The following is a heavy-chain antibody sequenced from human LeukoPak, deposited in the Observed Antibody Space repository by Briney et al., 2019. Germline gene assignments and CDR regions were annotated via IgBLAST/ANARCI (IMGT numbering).Heavy chain of an antibody. CDR1: GFTFNRYG. Sequence: PGGALILCCAASGFTFNRYGMHWVRQAPGKGLEWVEIIWYDGSNQHYADSVKGRFTISRDNSKNTVYLQMDSLRGEDTAVFYCARDRVGAPFDYWGQGTLVTVSS. J-gene: IGHJ4*01. CDR2: IWYDGSNQ. CDR3: ARDRVGAPFDY. V-gene: IGHV3-33*01. D-gene: IGHD1-26*01.